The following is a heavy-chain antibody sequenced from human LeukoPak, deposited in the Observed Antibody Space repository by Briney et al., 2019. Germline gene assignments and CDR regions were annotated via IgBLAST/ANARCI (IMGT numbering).Heavy chain of an antibody. CDR1: GGSISSGDYY. CDR2: IYYSGST. J-gene: IGHJ4*02. CDR3: ARGPPGDLEDY. V-gene: IGHV4-30-4*01. D-gene: IGHD7-27*01. Sequence: SETLSLTCTVSGGSISSGDYYWSWIRQPPGKGLEWIGYIYYSGSTYYNPSLKSRVTISVDTSKNQFSLKLSPVTAADTAVYYCARGPPGDLEDYWGQGTLVTVSS.